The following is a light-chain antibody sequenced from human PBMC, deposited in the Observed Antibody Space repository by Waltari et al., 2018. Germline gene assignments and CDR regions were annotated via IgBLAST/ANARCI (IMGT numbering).Light chain of an antibody. CDR1: QSVLYSSNNKNY. CDR3: QQYYSTPLT. V-gene: IGKV4-1*01. Sequence: DIVMTQSPDSLAVSLGESDAINCKSSQSVLYSSNNKNYLAWYQQKPVQPPKLLLYLASSRESGVPDRFSGSGSGTDFTLTISSLQDEDVAVYYCQQYYSTPLTFGGGTKVEIK. CDR2: LAS. J-gene: IGKJ4*01.